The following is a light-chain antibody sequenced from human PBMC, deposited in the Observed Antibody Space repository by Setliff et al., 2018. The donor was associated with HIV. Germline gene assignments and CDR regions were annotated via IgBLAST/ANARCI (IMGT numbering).Light chain of an antibody. J-gene: IGLJ1*01. CDR3: SSYRNSDPFYV. V-gene: IGLV2-14*03. CDR2: DVT. Sequence: QSALAQPASVSGSPGQSITISCTGTSSDVGGYNFVSWYQQHPDKAPKVLIYDVTHRPSGVSSRFPGSKSGKTASLTISGLQAEDEADYFCSSYRNSDPFYVFGTGTKVTVL. CDR1: SSDVGGYNF.